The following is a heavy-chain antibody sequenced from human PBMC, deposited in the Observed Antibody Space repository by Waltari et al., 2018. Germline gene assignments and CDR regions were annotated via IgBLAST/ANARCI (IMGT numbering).Heavy chain of an antibody. CDR2: INWNSGSI. Sequence: EVQLVESGGGLVQPGRSLRLSCAASGFTFDDFAMHWVRQAPGKGLEWVSGINWNSGSIGYGDSVKGRFTISRDNARNSLYLQMNRLTTEDTDVYYCAKKNDEVFDRNGLVYDAFDMWGQGTMVTVSS. CDR1: GFTFDDFA. J-gene: IGHJ3*02. V-gene: IGHV3-9*01. D-gene: IGHD3-22*01. CDR3: AKKNDEVFDRNGLVYDAFDM.